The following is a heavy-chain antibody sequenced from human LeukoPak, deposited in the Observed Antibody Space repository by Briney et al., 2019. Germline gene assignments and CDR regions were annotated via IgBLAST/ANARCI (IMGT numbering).Heavy chain of an antibody. CDR1: GDSISSTSYY. Sequence: SETLSLTCTVSGDSISSTSYYWDWIRQPPGKGLEWIGSIYNSGTTYYNPSLKSRVTIPVDTSKNQFSLKVSSVTAADTAVYYCASRVYGLGSFNYWGQGTLVTVSS. J-gene: IGHJ4*01. D-gene: IGHD3-10*01. CDR3: ASRVYGLGSFNY. CDR2: IYNSGTT. V-gene: IGHV4-39*01.